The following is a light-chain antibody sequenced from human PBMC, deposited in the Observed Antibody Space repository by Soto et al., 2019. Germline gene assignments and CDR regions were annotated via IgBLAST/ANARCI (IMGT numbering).Light chain of an antibody. J-gene: IGKJ2*01. CDR3: QQSYSTPPF. V-gene: IGKV1-39*01. CDR2: AAS. CDR1: QSISSY. Sequence: DLPMTQSPSSLSASVGDRVTITCRASQSISSYLNWYQQKPGKAPQLLIYAASSLQSGVTSRFSGSGSGTDFTLTISSLQPEDVATYYCQQSYSTPPFFGQGTKLEIK.